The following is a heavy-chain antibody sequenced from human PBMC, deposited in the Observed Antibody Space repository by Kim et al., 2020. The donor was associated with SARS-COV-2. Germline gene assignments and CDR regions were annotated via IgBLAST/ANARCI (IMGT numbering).Heavy chain of an antibody. CDR2: MNPNSGNT. CDR1: GYTFTSYD. V-gene: IGHV1-8*01. Sequence: ASVKVSCKASGYTFTSYDINWVRQATGQGLEWMGWMNPNSGNTGYAQKLQGRVTMTRNTSISTAYMELSSLRSEDTAVYYCAMLLWFANPYYYGMDVWGQGTTVTVSS. CDR3: AMLLWFANPYYYGMDV. J-gene: IGHJ6*02. D-gene: IGHD3-10*01.